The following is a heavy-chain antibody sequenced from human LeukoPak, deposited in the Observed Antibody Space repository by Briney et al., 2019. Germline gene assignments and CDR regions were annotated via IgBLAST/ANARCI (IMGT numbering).Heavy chain of an antibody. D-gene: IGHD2-21*01. CDR2: IIWNSYII. V-gene: IGHV3-9*01. CDR3: GKDNVADSCVDCPLGDAFDI. J-gene: IGHJ3*02. Sequence: SLRLSSATSGFTFDDYNLHCVSRVPRRDLEGGSGIIWNSYIIGYAESVRGRFTISRDNAKKYLYLQMNSLTPEDTALYYCGKDNVADSCVDCPLGDAFDIWGQGTVVTVSS. CDR1: GFTFDDYN.